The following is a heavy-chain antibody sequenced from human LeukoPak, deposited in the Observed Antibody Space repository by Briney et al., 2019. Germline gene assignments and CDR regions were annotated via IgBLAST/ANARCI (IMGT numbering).Heavy chain of an antibody. CDR2: LYYSGST. Sequence: PSETLSLTCTVSGGSISHYYWSWIRQPPGKGLEWIGYLYYSGSTNYNPSLQSRVTISVDTSKNQFSLKLTSVTAADTAVYFCARHHKYCSGGSCYLFDYWGQGTLVTVSS. CDR1: GGSISHYY. D-gene: IGHD2-15*01. J-gene: IGHJ4*02. CDR3: ARHHKYCSGGSCYLFDY. V-gene: IGHV4-59*08.